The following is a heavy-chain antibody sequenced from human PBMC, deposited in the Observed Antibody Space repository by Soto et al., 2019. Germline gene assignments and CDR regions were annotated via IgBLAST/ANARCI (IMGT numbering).Heavy chain of an antibody. V-gene: IGHV4-39*01. CDR2: IYYSGNT. D-gene: IGHD1-1*01. J-gene: IGHJ4*02. Sequence: PSETLSLTCTVSGGSFSPNYWAWIRQPPGKGLEWIGTIYYSGNTYYNPSLKSRVTISVDTPKNQFSMNLSSVTAADTAVYYCARRKAGFATAFDFWGQGTLVTVSS. CDR1: GGSFSPNY. CDR3: ARRKAGFATAFDF.